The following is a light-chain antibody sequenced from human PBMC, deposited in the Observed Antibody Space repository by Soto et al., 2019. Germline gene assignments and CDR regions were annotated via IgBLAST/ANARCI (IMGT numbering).Light chain of an antibody. CDR2: KAS. Sequence: DIQMTQSPSTLSASVGDRVTITCRASQSISSWLAWYQQKPGKAPKLLIYKASSLESGVPSRFSCSGSGTEFTLTISSLQPDDFATYYCQQYNSYSQMSTFGQGTRLEIK. CDR3: QQYNSYSQMST. V-gene: IGKV1-5*03. CDR1: QSISSW. J-gene: IGKJ5*01.